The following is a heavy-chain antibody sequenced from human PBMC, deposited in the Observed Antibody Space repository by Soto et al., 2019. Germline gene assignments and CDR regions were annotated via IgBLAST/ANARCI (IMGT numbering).Heavy chain of an antibody. CDR2: FIPVFTTA. Sequence: QVQLVQSGAEVKKPGSSVKVSCKASGGSFSTYGISWVRQAPGQGLEWMGVFIPVFTTAKYAQKFQGRVFITADESAVTADMELSSLRSEATAVYFCARDGVDVSRTTVRHGALDIWGQGTVVTVSS. J-gene: IGHJ3*02. D-gene: IGHD4-17*01. CDR3: ARDGVDVSRTTVRHGALDI. V-gene: IGHV1-69*01. CDR1: GGSFSTYG.